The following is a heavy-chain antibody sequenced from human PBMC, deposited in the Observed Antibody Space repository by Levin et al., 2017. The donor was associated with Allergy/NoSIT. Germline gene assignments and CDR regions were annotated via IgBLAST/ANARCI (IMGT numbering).Heavy chain of an antibody. CDR3: ARDVSFSGLDP. CDR2: IKEDGNEE. D-gene: IGHD5-12*01. J-gene: IGHJ5*02. Sequence: GESLKISCVGSGFTFSSYWMTWVRQAPGKGLVWVGNIKEDGNEESYADSVKGRFTFSRDNAKNSLYLQMNSLRAEDTAIYYCARDVSFSGLDPWGQGTLVTVSS. CDR1: GFTFSSYW. V-gene: IGHV3-7*01.